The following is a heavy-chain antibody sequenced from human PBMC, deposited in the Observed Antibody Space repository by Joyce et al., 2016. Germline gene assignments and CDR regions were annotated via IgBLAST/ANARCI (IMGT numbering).Heavy chain of an antibody. CDR1: GGPFRGFF. CDR3: ARSQWLAPLMY. Sequence: QVQLQQWGAGLLKPSETLSLTCAVSGGPFRGFFWTWVRQAPGKGLEWIGDINNSGVTNYNPSLKTRGTFSVYTSKNQFSLKLTSLSAADTAVYYCARSQWLAPLMYWGQGTPVTVSS. V-gene: IGHV4-34*01. D-gene: IGHD6-19*01. J-gene: IGHJ4*02. CDR2: INNSGVT.